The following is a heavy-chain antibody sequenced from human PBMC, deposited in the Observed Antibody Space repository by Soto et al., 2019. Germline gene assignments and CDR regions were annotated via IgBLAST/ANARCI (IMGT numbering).Heavy chain of an antibody. CDR3: ARGDWNYLSRTWFDH. CDR2: ISSSGSTI. Sequence: PGGSLRLSCAASGFTFSNFEMHWVHQAPGKGLEWVSYISSSGSTIYYADSVKGRFTISRDNAKNSLYLQMNSLRAEATAVYFCARGDWNYLSRTWFDHWGQGNLVTVS. D-gene: IGHD1-7*01. V-gene: IGHV3-48*03. CDR1: GFTFSNFE. J-gene: IGHJ5*02.